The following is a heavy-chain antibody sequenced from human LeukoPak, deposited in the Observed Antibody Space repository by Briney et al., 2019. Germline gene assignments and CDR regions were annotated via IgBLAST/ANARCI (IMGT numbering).Heavy chain of an antibody. CDR2: IYSSGST. V-gene: IGHV4-4*08. CDR3: ARGRSDQRYSSGWSVIDY. CDR1: GGSIGSYY. Sequence: SETLSLTCTVSGGSIGSYYWSWIRQPPGKGLEWIGYIYSSGSTNYNPSLKSRVTISVDTSKSQFSLKLSSVTAADTAVYYCARGRSDQRYSSGWSVIDYWGQGTLVTVSS. J-gene: IGHJ4*02. D-gene: IGHD6-19*01.